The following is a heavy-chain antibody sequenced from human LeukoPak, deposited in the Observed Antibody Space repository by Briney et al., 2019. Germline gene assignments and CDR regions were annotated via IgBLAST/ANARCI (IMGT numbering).Heavy chain of an antibody. CDR2: IYSSGST. Sequence: SETLSLTCTVSGGSISSGGYYWSWIRQHPGKGLEWIGYIYSSGSTYYNPSLKSRVTISVDTSKNQFSLELSSVTAAGTAVYYCAGGDSSNWSDPWGQGTLVTVSS. D-gene: IGHD2-21*01. CDR1: GGSISSGGYY. J-gene: IGHJ5*02. V-gene: IGHV4-31*03. CDR3: AGGDSSNWSDP.